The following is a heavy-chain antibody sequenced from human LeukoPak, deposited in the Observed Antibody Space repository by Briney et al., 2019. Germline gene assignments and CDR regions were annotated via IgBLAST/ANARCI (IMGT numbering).Heavy chain of an antibody. V-gene: IGHV3-7*01. Sequence: GGSLRLSCAASGFTFSSYWMSWVRQAPGKGLEWVANIKQDGSEKYYVDSVKGRFTISRDNAKNSLYLQMNSLRAEDTAVYYCARGGNKKSSSFFDYWGQGTLVTVSS. CDR3: ARGGNKKSSSFFDY. CDR2: IKQDGSEK. J-gene: IGHJ4*02. D-gene: IGHD6-13*01. CDR1: GFTFSSYW.